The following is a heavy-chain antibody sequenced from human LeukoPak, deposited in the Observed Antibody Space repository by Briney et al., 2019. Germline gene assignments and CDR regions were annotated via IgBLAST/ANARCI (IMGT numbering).Heavy chain of an antibody. CDR2: IYHSGST. Sequence: SETLSLTCTVSGYSISSGYYWGWIRQPPGKGLEWIGSIYHSGSTYYNPSLKSRVTISVDTSKNQFSLKLSSVTAADTAVFYCARAFYSSSWYHKEDFFDYWGRGTLVTVSS. J-gene: IGHJ4*02. CDR3: ARAFYSSSWYHKEDFFDY. CDR1: GYSISSGYY. D-gene: IGHD6-13*01. V-gene: IGHV4-38-2*02.